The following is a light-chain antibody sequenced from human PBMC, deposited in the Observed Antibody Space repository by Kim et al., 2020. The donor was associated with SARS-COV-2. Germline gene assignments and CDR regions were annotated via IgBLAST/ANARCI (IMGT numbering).Light chain of an antibody. CDR3: SAWDSSLGAWV. J-gene: IGLJ3*02. V-gene: IGLV10-54*01. CDR1: NNNVGNQG. CDR2: RNN. Sequence: QAGLTQPPSVSKGLRQTATLTCTGNNNNVGNQGAAWLQQHQGHPPKLLSYRNNNRPSGISERLSASRSGNTASLTITGLQPEDEADYYCSAWDSSLGAWVFGGGTKLSVL.